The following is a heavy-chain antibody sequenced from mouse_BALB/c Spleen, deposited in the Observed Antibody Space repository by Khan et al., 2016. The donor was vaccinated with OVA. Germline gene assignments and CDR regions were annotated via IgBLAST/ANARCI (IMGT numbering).Heavy chain of an antibody. Sequence: VQLKQSGPELVKPGASVKMSCKASGYTFTSYVIHWVRQKPGQGLEWIGYIYPFNDATKFNENFKGKAILTSDKSSSTAYMELTSLTSEDSAVYFCAKNYMSDVYFDSWGQGTTLTVSS. J-gene: IGHJ2*01. D-gene: IGHD2-14*01. V-gene: IGHV1S136*01. CDR1: GYTFTSYV. CDR3: AKNYMSDVYFDS. CDR2: IYPFNDAT.